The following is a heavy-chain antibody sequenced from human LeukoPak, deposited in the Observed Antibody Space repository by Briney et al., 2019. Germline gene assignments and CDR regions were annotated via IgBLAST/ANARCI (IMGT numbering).Heavy chain of an antibody. CDR2: INPNSGGT. Sequence: ASVKVSCKASGYTFTGYYMHWVRQAPGQGLGWMGWINPNSGGTNYAQKFQGRVTMTRDTSISTAYMELSRLRSDDTAVYYCARDGSSGWYTPFDYWGQGTLVTVSS. D-gene: IGHD6-19*01. CDR3: ARDGSSGWYTPFDY. V-gene: IGHV1-2*02. CDR1: GYTFTGYY. J-gene: IGHJ4*02.